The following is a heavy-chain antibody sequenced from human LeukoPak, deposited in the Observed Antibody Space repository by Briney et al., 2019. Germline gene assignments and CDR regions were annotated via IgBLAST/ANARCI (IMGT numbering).Heavy chain of an antibody. CDR1: GGSFSGYY. CDR2: INHSGST. J-gene: IGHJ4*02. CDR3: ARAVGGDGSGSL. D-gene: IGHD3-10*01. Sequence: PSETLSLTCAFYGGSFSGYYWNWIRQPPGKGLEWIWEINHSGSTNYNPSLKSRVTISVDTSKNQFSLKLSSVTAADTAVYYCARAVGGDGSGSLWGPGTLVTVSS. V-gene: IGHV4-34*01.